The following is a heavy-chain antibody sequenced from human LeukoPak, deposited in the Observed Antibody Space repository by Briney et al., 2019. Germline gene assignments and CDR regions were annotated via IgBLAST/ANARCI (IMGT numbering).Heavy chain of an antibody. D-gene: IGHD3-16*01. Sequence: SETLSLTCTASGGSISSYYWSWIRQPPVKGLEWIGYIYYSGSTNYNPSLKSRFTISVDTSKNQFSLNVSSVSAADTAVYYCASILGGYVDYWGQGTLVTVSS. V-gene: IGHV4-59*08. J-gene: IGHJ4*02. CDR2: IYYSGST. CDR1: GGSISSYY. CDR3: ASILGGYVDY.